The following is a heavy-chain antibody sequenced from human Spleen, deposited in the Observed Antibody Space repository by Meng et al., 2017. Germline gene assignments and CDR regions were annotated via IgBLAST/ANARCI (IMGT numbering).Heavy chain of an antibody. D-gene: IGHD3-10*01. CDR1: GYTFINYG. V-gene: IGHV1-18*01. Sequence: QVQLVQSGAEVKKPGASVKVSCKASGYTFINYGVVWVRQAPGQGLEWMGRIIPVIPDATYAQKFQGRLTITADRATATAYMELSGLRSEDTAIYFCASGNSDYWGQGTLVTVSS. CDR3: ASGNSDY. J-gene: IGHJ4*02. CDR2: IIPVIPDA.